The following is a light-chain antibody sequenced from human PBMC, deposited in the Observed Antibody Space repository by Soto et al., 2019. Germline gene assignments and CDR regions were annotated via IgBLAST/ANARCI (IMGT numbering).Light chain of an antibody. V-gene: IGLV1-44*01. J-gene: IGLJ3*02. Sequence: QSVLTQPPSASGTPGQRVTISCSGSSSNIGSNAVSWYQQLPGTAPKVLIYSNNQRPSGVPDRFSGSKSGTSASLAISGLQSEDDADYYCATWDDSLNGWVFGGGTKVTLL. CDR2: SNN. CDR1: SSNIGSNA. CDR3: ATWDDSLNGWV.